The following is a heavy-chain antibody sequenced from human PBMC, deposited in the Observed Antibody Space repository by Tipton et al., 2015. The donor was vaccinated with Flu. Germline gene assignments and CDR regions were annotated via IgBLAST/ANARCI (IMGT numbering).Heavy chain of an antibody. CDR3: AREGGSYWYFDL. V-gene: IGHV4-61*02. J-gene: IGHJ2*01. CDR1: GGSISSGSYH. CDR2: IYTSGST. D-gene: IGHD1-26*01. Sequence: LRLSCTVSGGSISSGSYHWSWIRQPAGKGLEWIGRIYTSGSTNYNPSLKSRVTISVDTSKNQFSLKLSSVTAADTAVYYCAREGGSYWYFDLWGRGTLVTVSS.